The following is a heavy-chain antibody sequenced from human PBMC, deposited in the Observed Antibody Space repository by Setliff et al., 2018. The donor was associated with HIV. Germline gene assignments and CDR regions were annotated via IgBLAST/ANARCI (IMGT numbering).Heavy chain of an antibody. CDR1: GFAFTNYG. CDR2: ISAYSGET. J-gene: IGHJ4*02. CDR3: ARGWDYGVRKPED. D-gene: IGHD3-10*01. V-gene: IGHV1-18*01. Sequence: ASVKVSCKTSGFAFTNYGFNWVRQAPGQGLEWMGWISAYSGETFSTLKFRDRVTLTTDTSTNTAHMELRSLTYGDASVYFCARGWDYGVRKPEDWGQGTLVTVSS.